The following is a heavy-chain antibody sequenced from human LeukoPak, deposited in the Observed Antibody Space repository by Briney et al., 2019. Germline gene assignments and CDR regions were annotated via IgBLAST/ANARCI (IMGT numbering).Heavy chain of an antibody. Sequence: SETLSLTCSVYGGSFSSYYWSWIRQPPQKGMEWIGYIYYRGSTNYNPSLKSRVTISVDTSKNQFSLKLSSVTAVDTAVYYCARGDYDSRGHYHLGAFNIWGQGTMVTVSS. J-gene: IGHJ3*02. CDR1: GGSFSSYY. CDR3: ARGDYDSRGHYHLGAFNI. D-gene: IGHD3-22*01. V-gene: IGHV4-59*01. CDR2: IYYRGST.